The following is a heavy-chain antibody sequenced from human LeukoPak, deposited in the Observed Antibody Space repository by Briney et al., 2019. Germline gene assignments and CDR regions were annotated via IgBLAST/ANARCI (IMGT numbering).Heavy chain of an antibody. CDR3: AKDADSSSWTEYYFDY. Sequence: GGSLRLSCAASGFTFSSYAMSWVRQAPGKGLEWVSAISGSGGSTYYADSVKGRFTISRDNSKNTLYLQMNSLRAEDTAVYSCAKDADSSSWTEYYFDYWGQGTLVTVSS. D-gene: IGHD6-13*01. CDR1: GFTFSSYA. CDR2: ISGSGGST. J-gene: IGHJ4*02. V-gene: IGHV3-23*01.